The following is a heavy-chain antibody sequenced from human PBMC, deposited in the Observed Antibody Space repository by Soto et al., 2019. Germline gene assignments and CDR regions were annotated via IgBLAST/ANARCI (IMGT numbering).Heavy chain of an antibody. Sequence: GGSLRLSCVVSGFTFSDFGMHWVRQSPGEGLAWVASISKDGLDRYYSESVKGRFTISRDDYKNTVFLQMNSLKVEDSAAYLCASQREGQWLLFDHWGQSNLVTVSS. V-gene: IGHV3-30*19. CDR2: ISKDGLDR. J-gene: IGHJ4*02. CDR1: GFTFSDFG. D-gene: IGHD3-22*01. CDR3: ASQREGQWLLFDH.